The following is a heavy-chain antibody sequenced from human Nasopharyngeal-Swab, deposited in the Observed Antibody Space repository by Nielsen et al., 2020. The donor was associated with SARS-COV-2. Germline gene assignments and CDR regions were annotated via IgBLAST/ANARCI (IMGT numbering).Heavy chain of an antibody. Sequence: VRQAPGKGLEWVAVVSYDGRHKSYADSVKGRSTVSRDNSKNTMYLQMSSLRAEDTAIYYCAKSLRGVSLSFGYYYGLDVWGQGTTVTVSS. D-gene: IGHD3-10*01. V-gene: IGHV3-30*18. CDR2: VSYDGRHK. CDR3: AKSLRGVSLSFGYYYGLDV. J-gene: IGHJ6*02.